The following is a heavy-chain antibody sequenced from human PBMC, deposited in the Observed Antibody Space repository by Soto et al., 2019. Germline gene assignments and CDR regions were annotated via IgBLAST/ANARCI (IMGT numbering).Heavy chain of an antibody. CDR3: ARELARYYYDSSGSQPEPVDY. V-gene: IGHV3-48*02. CDR2: ISSSSSTI. Sequence: PGGSLRLSCAASGFTFSSYSMNWVRQAPGKGLEWVSYISSSSSTIYYADSVKGRFTISRDNAKNSLYLQMNSLRDEDTAVYYCARELARYYYDSSGSQPEPVDYWGQGTLVTVSS. J-gene: IGHJ4*02. D-gene: IGHD3-22*01. CDR1: GFTFSSYS.